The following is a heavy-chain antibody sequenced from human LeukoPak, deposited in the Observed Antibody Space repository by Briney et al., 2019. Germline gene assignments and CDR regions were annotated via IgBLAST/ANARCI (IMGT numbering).Heavy chain of an antibody. CDR2: ISGSGGST. CDR1: GFTFSSYA. D-gene: IGHD5-12*01. CDR3: AKGGYGGRRLNYYYGMDV. Sequence: GGSLRLSCAASGFTFSSYAMSWVRQAPGKGLEWVSAISGSGGSTYYADSVKGRFTISRDNSKNTLYLQMNSLRAEDTAVYHCAKGGYGGRRLNYYYGMDVWGQGTTVTVSS. V-gene: IGHV3-23*01. J-gene: IGHJ6*02.